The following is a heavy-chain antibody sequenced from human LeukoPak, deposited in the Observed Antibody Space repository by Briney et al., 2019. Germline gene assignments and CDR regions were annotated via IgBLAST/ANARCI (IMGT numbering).Heavy chain of an antibody. CDR1: GGTFSSYA. Sequence: GASVKVSCKASGGTFSSYAISWVRQAPGQGLEWMGGIIPIFGTANYAQKFQGRVTITADESTSTAYMELSSLRSEDMAVYYCARVRAAAGTWDYWGQGTLVTVSS. CDR3: ARVRAAAGTWDY. V-gene: IGHV1-69*13. J-gene: IGHJ4*02. CDR2: IIPIFGTA. D-gene: IGHD6-13*01.